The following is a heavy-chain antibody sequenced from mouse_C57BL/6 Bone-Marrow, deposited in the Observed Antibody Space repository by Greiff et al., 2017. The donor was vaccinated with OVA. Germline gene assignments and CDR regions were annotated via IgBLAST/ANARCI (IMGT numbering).Heavy chain of an antibody. CDR3: ARKGIYYDYDGGENVDY. Sequence: VQLQQPGAELVKPGASVKMSCKASGYTFTSYWLTWVKQRPGQGLEWIGDIYPGSGSTNYNEKFKSKATLTVDTSSSTAYMQLSSLTSEDSAVDYCARKGIYYDYDGGENVDYWGQGTTLTVSS. J-gene: IGHJ2*01. CDR1: GYTFTSYW. CDR2: IYPGSGST. D-gene: IGHD2-4*01. V-gene: IGHV1-55*01.